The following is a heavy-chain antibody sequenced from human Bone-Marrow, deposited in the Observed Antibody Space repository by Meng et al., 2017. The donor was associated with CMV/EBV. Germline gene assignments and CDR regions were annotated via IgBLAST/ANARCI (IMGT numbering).Heavy chain of an antibody. CDR3: ARVPQGAAAYYYYGMDV. CDR2: IIPILGIV. D-gene: IGHD2-2*01. J-gene: IGHJ6*02. V-gene: IGHV1-69*02. Sequence: SVKVSCEASGGTFSSYTISWVRQAPGQGLEWMGRIIPILGIVNYAQKFQGRVTITADKSTSTAYMELSSLRSEDTAVYYCARVPQGAAAYYYYGMDVWGQGTTVTVSS. CDR1: GGTFSSYT.